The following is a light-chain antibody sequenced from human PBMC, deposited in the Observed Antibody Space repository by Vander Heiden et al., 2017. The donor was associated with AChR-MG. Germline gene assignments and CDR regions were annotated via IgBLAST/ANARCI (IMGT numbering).Light chain of an antibody. V-gene: IGLV3-21*04. CDR3: QVWDSTTDHSV. CDR2: NDS. CDR1: NIGSKS. Sequence: SYVLTQPPPVSVAPGKTARITCGGNNIGSKSVHWYQQRPGQAPVLFIYNDSNRPSGIPERFSGSNSRNTATLTISRVEAGDEADYYCQVWDSTTDHSVFGGGTKLTVL. J-gene: IGLJ2*01.